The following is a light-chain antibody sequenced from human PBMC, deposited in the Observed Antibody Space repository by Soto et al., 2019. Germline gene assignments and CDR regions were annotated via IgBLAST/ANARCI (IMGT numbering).Light chain of an antibody. CDR3: QKFNDWPRT. CDR1: QSVTSN. V-gene: IGKV3-15*01. J-gene: IGKJ1*01. Sequence: EIVMTQSPVTLSVSPGERATLSCRASQSVTSNLAWHQQKPGQASRLLIYGASTRATGIPARFSGSGSGTEFTLTISNLQSEDFAIYYCQKFNDWPRTFGQGTKVDIK. CDR2: GAS.